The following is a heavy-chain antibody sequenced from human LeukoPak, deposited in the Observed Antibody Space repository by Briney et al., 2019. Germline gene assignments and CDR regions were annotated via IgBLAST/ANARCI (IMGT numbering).Heavy chain of an antibody. CDR3: ARGVVAMINYYYYYMDV. J-gene: IGHJ6*03. CDR1: GGSFSGYY. Sequence: SETLSLTCAVYGGSFSGYYWSWIRQPPGKGLEWIGEINHSGSTSYNPSLKSRVTISVDTSKNQFSLKLSSVTAADTAVYYCARGVVAMINYYYYYMDVWGKGTTVTVSS. CDR2: INHSGST. V-gene: IGHV4-34*01. D-gene: IGHD5-12*01.